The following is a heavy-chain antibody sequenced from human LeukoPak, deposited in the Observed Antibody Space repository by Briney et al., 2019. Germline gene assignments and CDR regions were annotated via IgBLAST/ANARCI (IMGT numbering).Heavy chain of an antibody. CDR3: ARRSRPYYDFWSGYYFDY. CDR1: GYSFTTYW. Sequence: GDSLKISCKVSGYSFTTYWIGWVRQKPGKGLEWMGIIYPGDSDTRYSPSFQGQFTISADKSISTAYLQWSSLKASDTAMYYCARRSRPYYDFWSGYYFDYWGQGTLVTVSS. J-gene: IGHJ4*02. D-gene: IGHD3-3*01. CDR2: IYPGDSDT. V-gene: IGHV5-51*01.